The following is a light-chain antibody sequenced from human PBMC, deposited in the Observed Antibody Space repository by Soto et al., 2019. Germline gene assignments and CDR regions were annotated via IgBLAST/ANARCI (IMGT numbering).Light chain of an antibody. J-gene: IGLJ2*01. CDR3: CSYAGSSTLK. V-gene: IGLV2-23*01. Sequence: QSVLTQPASVSASPGQSITISCTGTNSDIGSYNLVSWYQQHPGKAPKLMIYEGTKRPSGISNRFSGSKSGNTASLTISGLQPEDEAHYYCCSYAGSSTLKFGGGTKVTVL. CDR1: NSDIGSYNL. CDR2: EGT.